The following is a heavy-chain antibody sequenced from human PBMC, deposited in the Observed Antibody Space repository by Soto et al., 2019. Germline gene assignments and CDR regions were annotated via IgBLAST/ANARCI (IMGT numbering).Heavy chain of an antibody. CDR2: ISYDGSNR. V-gene: IGHV3-30-3*01. J-gene: IGHJ4*02. CDR3: ARVTQGVAAYY. D-gene: IGHD3-3*01. Sequence: QVQLVESGGGVVQPGRSLRLSCAASGLTLSNYAMHWVRQAPGKGLEWVAVISYDGSNRYYADSVKGRFTISRDNSKKTLYLKMNSLRAEGTAVYYCARVTQGVAAYYWGQGTLVTASS. CDR1: GLTLSNYA.